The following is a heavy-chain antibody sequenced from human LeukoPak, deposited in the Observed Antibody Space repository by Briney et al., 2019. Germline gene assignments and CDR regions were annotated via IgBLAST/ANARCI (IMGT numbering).Heavy chain of an antibody. J-gene: IGHJ5*02. Sequence: SVKVSRKVSGYTLTELSMHCVRQAPGKGLEWMGGIIPIFGTANYAQKFQGSVTITADKSTSTAYMELSSLRSEDTAVYYCARDRGITMALNWFDPWGQGTLVTVSS. CDR1: GYTLTELS. D-gene: IGHD3-10*01. V-gene: IGHV1-69*06. CDR3: ARDRGITMALNWFDP. CDR2: IIPIFGTA.